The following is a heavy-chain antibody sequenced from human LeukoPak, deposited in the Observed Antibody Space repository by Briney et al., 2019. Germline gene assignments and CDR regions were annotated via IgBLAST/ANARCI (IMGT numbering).Heavy chain of an antibody. J-gene: IGHJ3*02. Sequence: SETLSLTCAVYGGSFSGYYWSWIRQPPGKGLEWIGNIYYSGSAYYNPSLKSRVTISVDTSKTQFSLRLTSVTAADTAVYYCAGDTGIFPHVAFDIWGQGTMVTVSS. CDR2: IYYSGSA. CDR1: GGSFSGYY. CDR3: AGDTGIFPHVAFDI. V-gene: IGHV4-34*01. D-gene: IGHD1-26*01.